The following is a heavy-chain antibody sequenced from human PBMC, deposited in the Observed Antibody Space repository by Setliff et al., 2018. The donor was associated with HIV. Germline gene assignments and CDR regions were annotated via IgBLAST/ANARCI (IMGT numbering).Heavy chain of an antibody. CDR2: INLIGRT. CDR1: GGSFSGYY. V-gene: IGHV4-34*10. J-gene: IGHJ1*01. Sequence: PSETLSLTCAVYGGSFSGYYWNWIRQPPGKGLEWVGEINLIGRTNYNPSPKSRLTMSVDTSKNQFSLKLTSVTAADTAVYYCARSGSYVGPIQHWGQGTLVTVPS. CDR3: ARSGSYVGPIQH. D-gene: IGHD3-10*02.